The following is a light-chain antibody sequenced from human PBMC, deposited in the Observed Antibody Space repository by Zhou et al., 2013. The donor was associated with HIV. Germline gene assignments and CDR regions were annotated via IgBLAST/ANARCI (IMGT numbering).Light chain of an antibody. CDR3: QQLNSYPLT. V-gene: IGKV1-5*01. CDR1: QSISSW. Sequence: DIQMTQSPSTLSASVGDRVTITCRASQSISSWLAWYQQKPGKAPKLLIYAASTLQSGVPSRFSGSGSGTEFTLTISSLQPEDFATYSCQQLNSYPLTFGGRDQGGDQT. J-gene: IGKJ4*01. CDR2: AAS.